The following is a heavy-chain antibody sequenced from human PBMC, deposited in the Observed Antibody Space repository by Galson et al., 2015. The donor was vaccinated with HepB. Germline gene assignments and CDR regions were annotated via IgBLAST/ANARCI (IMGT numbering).Heavy chain of an antibody. V-gene: IGHV3-48*01. J-gene: IGHJ6*02. CDR2: ISSSSSTI. CDR3: ARDGPGGGWYYYYGMDV. D-gene: IGHD6-19*01. Sequence: SLRLSCAASGFTFSSYSMNWVRQAPGKGLEWVSYISSSSSTIYYADSVKGRFTISRDNSKNTLYLQMNSLRAEDTAVYYCARDGPGGGWYYYYGMDVWGQGTTVTVSS. CDR1: GFTFSSYS.